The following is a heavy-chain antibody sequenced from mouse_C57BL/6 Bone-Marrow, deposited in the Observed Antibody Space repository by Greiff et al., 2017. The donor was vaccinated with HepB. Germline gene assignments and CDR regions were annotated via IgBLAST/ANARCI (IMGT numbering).Heavy chain of an antibody. CDR1: GYAFSSSW. CDR3: ARSLITTVVAPCFDY. Sequence: VQLQESGPELVKPGASVKISCKASGYAFSSSWMNWVKQRPGKGLEWIGRIYPGDGDTNYNGKFKGKATLTADKSSSTAYMQLSSLTSEDSAVYFCARSLITTVVAPCFDYWGQGTTLTVSS. V-gene: IGHV1-82*01. D-gene: IGHD1-1*01. CDR2: IYPGDGDT. J-gene: IGHJ2*01.